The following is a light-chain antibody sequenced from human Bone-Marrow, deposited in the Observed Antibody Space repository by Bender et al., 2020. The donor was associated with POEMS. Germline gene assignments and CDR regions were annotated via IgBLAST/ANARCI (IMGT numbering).Light chain of an antibody. CDR1: TSNIGINT. J-gene: IGLJ3*02. CDR2: SND. CDR3: AAWEDSLNGWV. Sequence: QSVLTQPPSASGTPGQRVIISCSGSTSNIGINTVNWYQQLPATAPKLLIYSNDQRPSGVPDRFSGSKSGTSASLAISGLQSEDEADYYCAAWEDSLNGWVFGGGTKLTVL. V-gene: IGLV1-44*01.